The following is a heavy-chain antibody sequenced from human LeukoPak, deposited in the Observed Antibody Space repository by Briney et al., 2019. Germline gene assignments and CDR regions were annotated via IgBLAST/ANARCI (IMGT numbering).Heavy chain of an antibody. CDR1: GHTLIELS. CDR3: ATQTRGDQLLLHPTRENYYYYMDV. V-gene: IGHV1-24*01. D-gene: IGHD2-2*01. CDR2: FDPEKDEI. Sequence: ASVKVSCKISGHTLIELSMHWVRQAPGQGLEWMGGFDPEKDEIIYAQKFQGRVTMTEDTSTDTAYMELSSLRSEDTAVYYCATQTRGDQLLLHPTRENYYYYMDVWGKGTTVTVSS. J-gene: IGHJ6*03.